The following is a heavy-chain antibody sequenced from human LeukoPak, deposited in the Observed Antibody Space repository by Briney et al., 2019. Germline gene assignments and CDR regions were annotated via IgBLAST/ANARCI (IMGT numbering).Heavy chain of an antibody. D-gene: IGHD3-22*01. CDR1: GFTFSSYA. CDR3: AKVPYDSSGYSDHDY. CDR2: ISGSGGST. J-gene: IGHJ4*02. V-gene: IGHV3-23*01. Sequence: GGSLRLSCAASGFTFSSYAMSWVRQAPGKGLEWVSAISGSGGSTYYADSVKGRFTISRDNSKNTVYLQMNSLRAEDTAVYYCAKVPYDSSGYSDHDYWGQGTLVTVSS.